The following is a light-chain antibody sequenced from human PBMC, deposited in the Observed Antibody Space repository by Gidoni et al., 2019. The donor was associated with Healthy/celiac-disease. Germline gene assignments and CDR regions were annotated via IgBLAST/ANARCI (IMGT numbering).Light chain of an antibody. CDR3: NSRDSSGNHVG. CDR1: SLRSYY. J-gene: IGLJ2*01. CDR2: GKN. Sequence: SSELTQDPAVSVALGQTVRITCQGDSLRSYYASWYQQKPGQAPVLVSYGKNNRPSGIPDRFSGSSSGNTASLTITGAQAEDEADYYCNSRDSSGNHVGFGGGTKLTVL. V-gene: IGLV3-19*01.